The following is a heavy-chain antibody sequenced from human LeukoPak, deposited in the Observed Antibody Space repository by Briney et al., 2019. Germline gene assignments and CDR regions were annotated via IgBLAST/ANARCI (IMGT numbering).Heavy chain of an antibody. CDR3: TRVNWINDY. CDR1: GFSISRGFH. Sequence: SETLSLTCSVSGFSISRGFHWGWVRQPPGKGLEWIGCILRSGSTYYNPSLISRVTMSVDTSKNYFSLTLRSVTAADTAVYYCTRVNWINDYWGQGALVTVSS. V-gene: IGHV4-38-2*02. J-gene: IGHJ4*02. CDR2: ILRSGST. D-gene: IGHD1-1*01.